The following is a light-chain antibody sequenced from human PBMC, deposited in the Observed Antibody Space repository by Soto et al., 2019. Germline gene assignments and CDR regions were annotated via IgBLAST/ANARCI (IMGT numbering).Light chain of an antibody. Sequence: DIQMTQSPSTLSASVGDRVTITCQASQDISNYLNWYQQKPGKAPKLLIYDASNLKIGVPSRFSGSGSGTDFIFTISSLQPEDTATYYCQQYENLPLTFGGGTKVEIK. CDR3: QQYENLPLT. V-gene: IGKV1-33*01. J-gene: IGKJ4*01. CDR1: QDISNY. CDR2: DAS.